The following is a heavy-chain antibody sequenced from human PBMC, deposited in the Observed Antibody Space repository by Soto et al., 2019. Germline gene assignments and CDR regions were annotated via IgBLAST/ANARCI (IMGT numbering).Heavy chain of an antibody. J-gene: IGHJ5*02. CDR3: AKDGGYSSGRYGA. CDR2: ISWNSGSI. D-gene: IGHD6-19*01. V-gene: IGHV3-9*01. CDR1: GFTFDDYA. Sequence: DVQLVESGGGLVQPGRSLRLSCAASGFTFDDYAMHWVRQAPGKGPEWVSGISWNSGSIGYADSVKGRFTISRDNAKNSLYLQMNSLRAEDTALYYCAKDGGYSSGRYGAWGQGTLVTVSS.